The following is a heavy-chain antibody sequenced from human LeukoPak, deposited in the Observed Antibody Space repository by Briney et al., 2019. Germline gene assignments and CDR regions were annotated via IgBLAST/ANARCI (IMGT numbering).Heavy chain of an antibody. D-gene: IGHD5-18*01. CDR1: GGSISSGGYS. J-gene: IGHJ4*02. Sequence: PSQTLSLTCAVSGGSISSGGYSWSWIRQPPGKGLEWIGYIYHNGSTYYNPSLKSRVTISVDRSKNQFSLKLSSVTAADTAVYYCARGVTPDYWGQGTLVTVSS. CDR3: ARGVTPDY. CDR2: IYHNGST. V-gene: IGHV4-30-2*01.